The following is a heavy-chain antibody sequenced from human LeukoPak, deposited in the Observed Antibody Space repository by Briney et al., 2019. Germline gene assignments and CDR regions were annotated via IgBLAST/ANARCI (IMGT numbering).Heavy chain of an antibody. CDR3: ARRVAVARRDAFDI. V-gene: IGHV1-69*04. CDR2: IIPILGIA. CDR1: GGTFSSYA. Sequence: SVKVSCKASGGTFSSYAISWVRQAPGQGLEWMGRIIPILGIANYAQKFQGRVTITADKSTSTAYMELSSLRSEDTAVYYCARRVAVARRDAFDIWGQGTMVTVSS. D-gene: IGHD6-19*01. J-gene: IGHJ3*02.